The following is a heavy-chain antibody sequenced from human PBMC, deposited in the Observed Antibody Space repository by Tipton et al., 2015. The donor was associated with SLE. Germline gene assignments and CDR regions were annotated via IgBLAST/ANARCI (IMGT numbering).Heavy chain of an antibody. CDR1: GFTFGDYA. V-gene: IGHV3-49*04. CDR3: TRDLGYYGSGSWGY. CDR2: IRSKAYGGTT. Sequence: SLRLSCTASGFTFGDYALSWVRPAPGKGLEWVGFIRSKAYGGTTEYAASVKGRFTISRDDSKSIAYLQMNSLKTEDTAVYYCTRDLGYYGSGSWGYWGQGTLVTVSS. D-gene: IGHD3-10*01. J-gene: IGHJ4*02.